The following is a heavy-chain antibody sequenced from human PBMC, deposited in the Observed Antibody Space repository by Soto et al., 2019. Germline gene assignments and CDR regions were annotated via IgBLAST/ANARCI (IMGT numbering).Heavy chain of an antibody. CDR2: INHSGST. J-gene: IGHJ6*02. CDR1: GGSFSGYY. V-gene: IGHV4-34*01. CDR3: ARASRGLTGDGRDGMDV. Sequence: QVQLQQWSAGLLKPSETLSLTCAVYGGSFSGYYWSWIRQPPGKGLEWIGEINHSGSTNYNPSLKSRVTISVDTSKNQFSLKLSSVTAADTAVYYCARASRGLTGDGRDGMDVWGQGTTVTVSS. D-gene: IGHD7-27*01.